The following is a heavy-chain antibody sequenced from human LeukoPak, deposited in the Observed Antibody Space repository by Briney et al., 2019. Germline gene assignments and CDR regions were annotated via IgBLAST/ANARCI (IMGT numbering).Heavy chain of an antibody. V-gene: IGHV3-23*01. J-gene: IGHJ4*02. D-gene: IGHD1-20*01. CDR2: ISGSGGST. CDR1: GFTFSSYA. Sequence: QSGGSLRLSCAASGFTFSSYAMSWVRQAPGKGLEWVSAISGSGGSTYYADSVKGRFTISRDNSKNTLYLQMNSLRAEDTAVYYCARDWDYGITAATFYDYWGQGTLVTVSS. CDR3: ARDWDYGITAATFYDY.